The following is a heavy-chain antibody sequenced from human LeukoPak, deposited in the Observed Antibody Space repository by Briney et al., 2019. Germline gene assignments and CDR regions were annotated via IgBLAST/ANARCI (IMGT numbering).Heavy chain of an antibody. V-gene: IGHV5-51*01. J-gene: IGHJ4*02. Sequence: GESLKISCKGSGYSFTSYWIGWVRQMPGKGLEWTGIIYPGDSDTRYSPSFQGQVTISADKSINTAYLQWSSLKASDSAMYYCARADEDYYFDYWGQGTLVTVSS. CDR3: ARADEDYYFDY. D-gene: IGHD3/OR15-3a*01. CDR1: GYSFTSYW. CDR2: IYPGDSDT.